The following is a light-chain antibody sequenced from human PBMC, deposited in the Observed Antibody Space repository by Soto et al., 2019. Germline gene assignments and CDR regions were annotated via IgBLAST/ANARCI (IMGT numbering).Light chain of an antibody. CDR3: QQSYSTPWT. V-gene: IGKV1-39*01. CDR2: AAS. Sequence: DIQTTQAPSSLSASVGEIFTITFRASQSISSYLNWYQQKPGKAPKLLIYAASSLQSGVPSRFSGSGSGTDFTLTISSLQPEDFATYYCQQSYSTPWTFGQGTKVDIK. CDR1: QSISSY. J-gene: IGKJ1*01.